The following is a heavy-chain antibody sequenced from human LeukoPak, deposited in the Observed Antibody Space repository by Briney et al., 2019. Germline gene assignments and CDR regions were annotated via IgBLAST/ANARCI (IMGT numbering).Heavy chain of an antibody. CDR2: INPNSGGT. D-gene: IGHD5-18*01. V-gene: IGHV1-2*04. J-gene: IGHJ4*02. CDR3: ARATSGYSYDDFDY. Sequence: GASVKVSCKASGYTFTGYHMHWVRQAPGQGLEWMGWINPNSGGTNYARKFQGWVTMTRDTSISTAYMELSRLRSDDTAVYYCARATSGYSYDDFDYWGQGTLVTVSS. CDR1: GYTFTGYH.